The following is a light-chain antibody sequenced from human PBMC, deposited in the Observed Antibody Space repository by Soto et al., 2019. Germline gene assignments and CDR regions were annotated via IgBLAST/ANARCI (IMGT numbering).Light chain of an antibody. CDR3: QQLNSYPLT. Sequence: DIQMTQSPSTLSASVGDRVTITCRASQGISSYLAWYQQKPGKAPKLLIYAASTLQSGVPSRFSGSGSGTEFTLTISSLQPDDFATYYCQQLNSYPLTFGGGTKVDIK. CDR1: QGISSY. J-gene: IGKJ4*01. V-gene: IGKV1-9*01. CDR2: AAS.